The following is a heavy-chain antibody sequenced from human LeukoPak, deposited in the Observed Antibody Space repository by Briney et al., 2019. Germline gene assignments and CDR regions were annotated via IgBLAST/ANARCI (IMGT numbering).Heavy chain of an antibody. Sequence: ASVKVSCKASGNTFTGYYMHWVRQAPGQGLEWMGWINPNTGGTSYAQKFLGRVTMTRDTSISTVYMELSSLRSDDTAVYYCARRPDFGTNIIGAWGQGTLVTVSS. CDR1: GNTFTGYY. V-gene: IGHV1-2*02. CDR2: INPNTGGT. CDR3: ARRPDFGTNIIGA. J-gene: IGHJ5*02. D-gene: IGHD1-14*01.